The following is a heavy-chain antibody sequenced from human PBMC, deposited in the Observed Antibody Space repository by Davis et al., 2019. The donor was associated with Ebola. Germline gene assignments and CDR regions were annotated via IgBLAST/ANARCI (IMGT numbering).Heavy chain of an antibody. CDR2: IYGGGST. CDR3: ARAYSSGWPSVDY. Sequence: GESLKISCAVSGFTVSSNYMSWVRQAPGKGLEWVSVIYGGGSTYYADSVKGRFTISRDNSKNTLYLQMNSLRAEDTAVYYCARAYSSGWPSVDYWGQGTLVTVSS. CDR1: GFTVSSNY. D-gene: IGHD6-19*01. J-gene: IGHJ4*02. V-gene: IGHV3-53*01.